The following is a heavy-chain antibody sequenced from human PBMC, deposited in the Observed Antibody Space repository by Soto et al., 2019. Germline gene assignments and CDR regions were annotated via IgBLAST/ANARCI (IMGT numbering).Heavy chain of an antibody. V-gene: IGHV3-30-3*01. J-gene: IGHJ5*02. CDR2: ISYDGSNK. CDR1: GFTFSSYA. CDR3: ARERGYCSGGSCYPQANWFDP. Sequence: GGSLRVSCAASGFTFSSYAMHWVRQSPGKGLEWVAVISYDGSNKYYADSVKGRFTISRDNSKNTLYLQMNSLRAEDTAVYYCARERGYCSGGSCYPQANWFDPWGQGTLVTVSS. D-gene: IGHD2-15*01.